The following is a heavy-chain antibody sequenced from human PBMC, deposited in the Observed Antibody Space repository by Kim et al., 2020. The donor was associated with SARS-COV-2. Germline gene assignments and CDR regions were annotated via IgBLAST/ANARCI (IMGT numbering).Heavy chain of an antibody. D-gene: IGHD2-21*02. J-gene: IGHJ4*02. Sequence: ASVKVSCKASGYTFTSYGISWVRQAPGQGLEWMGWISAYNGNTNYAQKLQGRVTMTTDTSTSTAYMELRSLRSDDTAVYYCARARTPSHIVVVTVPDYWGQGTLVTVSS. V-gene: IGHV1-18*01. CDR3: ARARTPSHIVVVTVPDY. CDR2: ISAYNGNT. CDR1: GYTFTSYG.